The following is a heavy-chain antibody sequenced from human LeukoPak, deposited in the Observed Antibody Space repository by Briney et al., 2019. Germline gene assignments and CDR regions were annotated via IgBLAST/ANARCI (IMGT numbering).Heavy chain of an antibody. CDR3: ARVITPYGMDV. Sequence: GGSLRLSCAASGFTFSSYEMNWVRQAPGKGLEWVSYISSSGSTIYYADSVKGRFTISRDNAKNSLYLQMNSLRAEDTAVYYCARVITPYGMDVWGQGPRSPSP. J-gene: IGHJ6*02. D-gene: IGHD3-22*01. CDR1: GFTFSSYE. V-gene: IGHV3-48*03. CDR2: ISSSGSTI.